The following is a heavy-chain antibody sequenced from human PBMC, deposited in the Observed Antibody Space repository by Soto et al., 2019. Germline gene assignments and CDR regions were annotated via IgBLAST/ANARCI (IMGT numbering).Heavy chain of an antibody. CDR2: ISYDGSNK. CDR1: GFTFTISS. Sequence: SCAASGFTFTISSSHWVLPAAGKGLEWVAVISYDGSNKYYADSVKGRFTISRDNSKNTLYLQMNSLRAEDTXVYYCARALYYYYGMDVWGQGTTVTVSS. CDR3: ARALYYYYGMDV. V-gene: IGHV3-30-3*01. J-gene: IGHJ6*02.